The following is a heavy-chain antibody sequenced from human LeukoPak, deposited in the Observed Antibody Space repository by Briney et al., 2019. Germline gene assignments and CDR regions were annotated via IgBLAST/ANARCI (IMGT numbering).Heavy chain of an antibody. CDR3: AKDDRAVAGTGYFDY. V-gene: IGHV3-43D*03. CDR1: GFTFDDYA. CDR2: ISWDGGYT. D-gene: IGHD6-19*01. J-gene: IGHJ4*02. Sequence: GGSLRLSRAASGFTFDDYAMHWVRHAPGKGLEWVSVISWDGGYTYYADSVKGRFTISRDNSKNSLYLQMNSLRTEDTALYYCAKDDRAVAGTGYFDYWGQGTLVTVSS.